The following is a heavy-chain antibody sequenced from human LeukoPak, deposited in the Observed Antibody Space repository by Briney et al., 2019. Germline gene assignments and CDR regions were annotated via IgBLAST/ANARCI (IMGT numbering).Heavy chain of an antibody. CDR1: GFTFSDAW. J-gene: IGHJ3*02. Sequence: GGSLRLSCAASGFTFSDAWMSWVRRAPGKGLEWVGRIKTKTNGGGGTTDYAAPVKGRLTIARDDSKNTLYLQMNSLKTEDTAVYYCTTNDAFDIWGQGTMVTVSS. CDR3: TTNDAFDI. CDR2: IKTKTNGGGGTT. V-gene: IGHV3-15*01.